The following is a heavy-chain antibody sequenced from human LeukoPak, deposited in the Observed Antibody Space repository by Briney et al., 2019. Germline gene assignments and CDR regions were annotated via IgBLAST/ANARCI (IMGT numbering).Heavy chain of an antibody. CDR1: GGSISSYY. J-gene: IGHJ5*02. D-gene: IGHD5-24*01. Sequence: PSETLSLTCTVSGGSISSYYWSWIRQPPRKGLEWSVYIYYSGSTNYNPSLKSRVTISVDTSKNQLSLKLSSVTAADTAVYYCASLGKVEMDTIPSWFDPWGQGTLVTVSS. CDR2: IYYSGST. V-gene: IGHV4-59*08. CDR3: ASLGKVEMDTIPSWFDP.